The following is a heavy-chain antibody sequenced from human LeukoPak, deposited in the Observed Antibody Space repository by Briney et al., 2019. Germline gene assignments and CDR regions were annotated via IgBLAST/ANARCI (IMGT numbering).Heavy chain of an antibody. CDR2: IIPIFGTA. CDR3: ARGVSWAFDI. Sequence: EWMGRIIPIFGTANYAQKFQGRVTITTDESTSTAYMELSSLRSEDTAVYYCARGVSWAFDIWGQGTMVTVSS. V-gene: IGHV1-69*05. J-gene: IGHJ3*02. D-gene: IGHD2-8*01.